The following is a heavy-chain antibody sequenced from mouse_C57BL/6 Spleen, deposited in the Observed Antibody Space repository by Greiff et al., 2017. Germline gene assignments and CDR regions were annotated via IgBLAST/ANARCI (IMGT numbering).Heavy chain of an antibody. CDR2: INPNNGGT. D-gene: IGHD1-1*01. CDR3: ARGIYYYGSSPDWYFDV. Sequence: VQLQQSGPELVKPGASVKIPCKASGYTFTDYNMDWVKQSHGKSLEWIGDINPNNGGTIYNQKFKGKATLTVDKSSSTAYMELRSLTSEDTAVYYCARGIYYYGSSPDWYFDVWGTGTTVTVSS. V-gene: IGHV1-18*01. J-gene: IGHJ1*03. CDR1: GYTFTDYN.